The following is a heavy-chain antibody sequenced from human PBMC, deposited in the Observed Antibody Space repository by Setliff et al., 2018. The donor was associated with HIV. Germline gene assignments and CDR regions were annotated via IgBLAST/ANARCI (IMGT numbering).Heavy chain of an antibody. CDR2: INHSGIT. J-gene: IGHJ6*01. V-gene: IGHV4-34*01. CDR3: SSIAAYYYGSGSHYWYGMDV. CDR1: GGFFSGYY. D-gene: IGHD3-10*01. Sequence: SETLSLTCAVYGGFFSGYYWSWIRQPPGKGLEWIGEINHSGITNYNPSLKSRITISVDTSKNQFSLKVSSVTAADTAVYYCSSIAAYYYGSGSHYWYGMDVWGQGTTVTVSS.